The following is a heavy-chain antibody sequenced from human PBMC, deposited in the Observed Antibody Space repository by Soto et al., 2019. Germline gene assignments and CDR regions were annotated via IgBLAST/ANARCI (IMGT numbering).Heavy chain of an antibody. Sequence: SETLSLTCTVSGGSISSYYWSWIRQPPGKGLEWIGYIYYSGRTNYNPSLKSRVTISVDTSKNQFSLKLSSVTAADTAVYYCARDGSSGGMDVWGQGTTVTVSS. D-gene: IGHD1-1*01. CDR1: GGSISSYY. V-gene: IGHV4-59*01. J-gene: IGHJ6*02. CDR3: ARDGSSGGMDV. CDR2: IYYSGRT.